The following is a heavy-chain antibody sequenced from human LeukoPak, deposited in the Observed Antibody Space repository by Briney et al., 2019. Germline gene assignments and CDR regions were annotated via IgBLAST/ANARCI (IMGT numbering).Heavy chain of an antibody. J-gene: IGHJ4*02. CDR3: ATYRQVLLPFES. CDR1: GFNFSSYG. D-gene: IGHD2-8*02. V-gene: IGHV3-23*01. Sequence: GGSLRLSCAASGFNFSSYGMRWVGQAAGKGLGWVSAISGRGGSTYYADSVRGRFTISRDNSNSPLSLQMNCLGADDTAIYYCATYRQVLLPFESWGQGTLVTVSS. CDR2: ISGRGGST.